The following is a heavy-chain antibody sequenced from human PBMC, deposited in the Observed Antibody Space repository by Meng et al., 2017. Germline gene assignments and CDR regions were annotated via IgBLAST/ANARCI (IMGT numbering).Heavy chain of an antibody. J-gene: IGHJ6*02. CDR1: GGTFRSLA. V-gene: IGHV1-69*01. CDR2: IIPIFGTA. Sequence: GGEVRRPGSCVRGSYNASGGTFRSLAISCVRQAPGQGLEWMGGIIPIFGTANYAQKFQGRVTITADESTSTAYMELSSLRSEDTAVYYCARDGYSSSSSYYYYGMDVWGQGTTVTVSS. D-gene: IGHD6-6*01. CDR3: ARDGYSSSSSYYYYGMDV.